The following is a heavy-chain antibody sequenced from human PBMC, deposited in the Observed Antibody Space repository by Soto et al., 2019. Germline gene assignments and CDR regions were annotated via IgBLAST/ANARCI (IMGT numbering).Heavy chain of an antibody. CDR1: GYTFTSYC. CDR3: ARNIDSYGSGHDAFDI. V-gene: IGHV1-18*01. D-gene: IGHD5-18*01. CDR2: ISAYNGNT. J-gene: IGHJ3*02. Sequence: ASVKVSCKASGYTFTSYCISWVRQAPGQGLEWMGWISAYNGNTNYAQKLQGRVTMTTDTSTSTAYMELRSLRSDDTAVYYCARNIDSYGSGHDAFDIWGQGTMVTVSS.